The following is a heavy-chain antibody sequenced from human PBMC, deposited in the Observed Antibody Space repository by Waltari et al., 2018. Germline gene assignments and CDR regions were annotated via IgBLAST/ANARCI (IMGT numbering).Heavy chain of an antibody. V-gene: IGHV4-61*02. Sequence: QVQLQESGPGLVKPSQTLSLTCTVSGGSISSGSYYWSWIRQPAGKGLEWIGRIYTSGSTNYNPSLKSRVTISVDTSKNQFSLKLSSVTAADTAVYYCARGFIGRLRYDFWSGTPLDYWGQGTLVTVSS. D-gene: IGHD3-3*01. J-gene: IGHJ4*02. CDR2: IYTSGST. CDR3: ARGFIGRLRYDFWSGTPLDY. CDR1: GGSISSGSYY.